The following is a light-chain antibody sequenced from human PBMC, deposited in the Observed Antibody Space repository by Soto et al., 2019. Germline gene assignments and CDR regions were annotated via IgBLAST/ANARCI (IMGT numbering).Light chain of an antibody. CDR3: SSYAGTNNLLYV. CDR2: EVS. J-gene: IGLJ1*01. CDR1: SSDVGAYNY. V-gene: IGLV2-8*01. Sequence: QSVLTQPPPASGSPGQSVTISCSGTSSDVGAYNYVSWYQQHPGKAPRLLIYEVSQRPSGVPDRFSGSKSANTASLTVSGLQPEDEADYYCSSYAGTNNLLYVFGTGTKVTVL.